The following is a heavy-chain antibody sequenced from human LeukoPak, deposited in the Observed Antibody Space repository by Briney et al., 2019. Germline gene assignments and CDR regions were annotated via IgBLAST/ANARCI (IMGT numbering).Heavy chain of an antibody. Sequence: SETLSLTCTVSGGSISSSSYYWGWIRQPPGKGLEWMGSIYYRGSTNYNPSLKSRVTISVDTSKNQFSLKLSSVTAADTAVYYCARSVRETFDYWGQGTLVTVSS. J-gene: IGHJ4*02. CDR3: ARSVRETFDY. V-gene: IGHV4-39*07. CDR2: IYYRGST. D-gene: IGHD3-10*01. CDR1: GGSISSSSYY.